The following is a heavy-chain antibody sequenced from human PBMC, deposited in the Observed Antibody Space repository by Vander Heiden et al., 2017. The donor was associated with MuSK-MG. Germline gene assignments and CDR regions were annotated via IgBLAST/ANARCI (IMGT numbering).Heavy chain of an antibody. J-gene: IGHJ4*02. CDR3: ARLSWQYERRGYYRPFDY. Sequence: QVQLKESGPGLVKPSETLSLTCVVSGYSISSGDYWGWIRQPPGKGLEWIASIYHSGSTYYNQSLKSRGTMSVDTSRNHFSLKLSSVTDADKDVYYCARLSWQYERRGYYRPFDYWGQGILVTVSS. CDR2: IYHSGST. D-gene: IGHD3-22*01. CDR1: GYSISSGDY. V-gene: IGHV4-38-2*01.